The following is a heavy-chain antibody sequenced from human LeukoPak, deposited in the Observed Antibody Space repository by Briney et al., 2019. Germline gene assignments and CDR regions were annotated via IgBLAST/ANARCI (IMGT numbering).Heavy chain of an antibody. Sequence: PGGSLRLSCAASGLTFSSYAMSWVRQAPGKGLEWVSSVSGSGSNTYYADSVKGRFTISRDNSKNTLHLQMNSLRAEDTAVYYCAKDLNGYYKAIDYWGQGTLVTVSS. J-gene: IGHJ4*02. CDR2: VSGSGSNT. V-gene: IGHV3-23*01. CDR1: GLTFSSYA. D-gene: IGHD3-9*01. CDR3: AKDLNGYYKAIDY.